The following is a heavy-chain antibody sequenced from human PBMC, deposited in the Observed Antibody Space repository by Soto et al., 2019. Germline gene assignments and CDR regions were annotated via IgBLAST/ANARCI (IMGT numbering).Heavy chain of an antibody. Sequence: SETLSLTCTVSSGSISGYCWSWIRQPPGKELELIAYIHYTGSSYYNPSLKSRVTISIDTSKNQFSLKLSSVSDADTAVYYCAKVGRIAAAGTWFDPWGQGTLVTFSS. V-gene: IGHV4-59*01. J-gene: IGHJ5*02. CDR1: SGSISGYC. CDR2: IHYTGSS. CDR3: AKVGRIAAAGTWFDP. D-gene: IGHD6-13*01.